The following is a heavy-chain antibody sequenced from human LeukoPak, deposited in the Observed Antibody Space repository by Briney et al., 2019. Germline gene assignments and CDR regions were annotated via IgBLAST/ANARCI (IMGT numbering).Heavy chain of an antibody. Sequence: PGRSLRLSCAASGFTFSSYPLHWVRQAPGKGLEWVAVISNDGRDKHNADSVKGRFTISRDNSKNTVYLQMNSLRVEDTGVYYCARDRYIAAAGYDMDVWGKGTTVTVSS. CDR3: ARDRYIAAAGYDMDV. CDR1: GFTFSSYP. J-gene: IGHJ6*03. V-gene: IGHV3-30*04. CDR2: ISNDGRDK. D-gene: IGHD6-13*01.